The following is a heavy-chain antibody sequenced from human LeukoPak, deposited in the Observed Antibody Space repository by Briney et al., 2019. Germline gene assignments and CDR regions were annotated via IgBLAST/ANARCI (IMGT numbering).Heavy chain of an antibody. V-gene: IGHV3-15*01. D-gene: IGHD3-22*01. CDR2: IRSKTDGGTT. Sequence: GGSLRLSCAASGFTFSNAWMSWVRQAPGKGLEWVGRIRSKTDGGTTDYTAPVKGRFTISRDDSKNTLYLQLNSLETEDTAVYYCTTGPHHSDSSHYDFDYWGQGTLVTVSS. J-gene: IGHJ4*02. CDR1: GFTFSNAW. CDR3: TTGPHHSDSSHYDFDY.